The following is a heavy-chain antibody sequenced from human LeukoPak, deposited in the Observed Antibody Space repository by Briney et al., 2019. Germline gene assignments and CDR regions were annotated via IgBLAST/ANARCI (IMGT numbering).Heavy chain of an antibody. CDR1: GGSISSYY. CDR2: IYYSGST. J-gene: IGHJ5*02. D-gene: IGHD3-10*01. V-gene: IGHV4-59*01. CDR3: ARWGEYGSGSYYNQVPNWFDP. Sequence: PSGTLSLTCTVSGGSISSYYWSWIRQPPGKGLEWIGYIYYSGSTNYNPSLKSRVTISVDTSKNQFSLKLSSVTAADTAVYYCARWGEYGSGSYYNQVPNWFDPWGQGTLVTVSS.